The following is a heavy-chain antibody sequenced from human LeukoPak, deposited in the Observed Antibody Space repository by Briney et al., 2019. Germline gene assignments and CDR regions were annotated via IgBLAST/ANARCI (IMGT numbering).Heavy chain of an antibody. J-gene: IGHJ3*02. D-gene: IGHD6-13*01. Sequence: SVKVSCKASGGSFNTYVITWVRQAPGQGLEWMGRIIPILDVANFAQKFQGRVTITADKSTNTAHMELSGLRSEDTAVYYCARGGSSWYFAFDIWGQGTMVTVSS. CDR2: IIPILDVA. CDR3: ARGGSSWYFAFDI. CDR1: GGSFNTYV. V-gene: IGHV1-69*04.